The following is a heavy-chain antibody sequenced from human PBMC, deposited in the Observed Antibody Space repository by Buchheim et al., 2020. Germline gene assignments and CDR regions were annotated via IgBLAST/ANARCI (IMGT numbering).Heavy chain of an antibody. CDR3: AKTYDFWSGYYWGNFDY. V-gene: IGHV3-74*01. J-gene: IGHJ4*02. D-gene: IGHD3-3*01. CDR1: GFTFSSYW. Sequence: EVQLVESGGGLVQPGGSLRLSCAASGFTFSSYWMHWVRQAPGKGLVWVSRINSDGSSTSYADSVKGRFTISRDNSKNTLYLQMNSLRAEDTAVYYCAKTYDFWSGYYWGNFDYWGQGTL. CDR2: INSDGSST.